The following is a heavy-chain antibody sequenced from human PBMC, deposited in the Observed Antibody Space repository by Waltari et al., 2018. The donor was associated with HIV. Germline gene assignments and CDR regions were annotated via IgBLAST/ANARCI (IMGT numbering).Heavy chain of an antibody. CDR2: IYYNGNT. J-gene: IGHJ3*02. CDR1: GGSISDYY. Sequence: QVQLQESGPGLVKPSETLSLTCTVSGGSISDYYWSWIRQPPGKGLELIAFIYYNGNTNYNPSLKSRVTISMGTSRNHFSLQLTSVTAADTAVYYCARTYSGSYPRGYAFNIWGQGTMVTVSS. D-gene: IGHD1-26*01. V-gene: IGHV4-59*01. CDR3: ARTYSGSYPRGYAFNI.